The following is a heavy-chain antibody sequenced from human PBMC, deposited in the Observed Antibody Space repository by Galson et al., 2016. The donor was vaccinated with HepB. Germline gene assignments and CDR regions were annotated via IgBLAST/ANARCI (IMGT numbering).Heavy chain of an antibody. V-gene: IGHV3-48*03. CDR2: ISSSGTTI. CDR1: GFTFSRYE. CDR3: AREPVRLADLLTGPPKNPDY. J-gene: IGHJ4*02. D-gene: IGHD3-9*01. Sequence: SLRLSCAAPGFTFSRYEMNWVRQAPGKGLEWVSYISSSGTTIYYADSVKGRFTISRDNAKSSLYLQMNSLRAEDTAVYHCAREPVRLADLLTGPPKNPDYWGQGTLVTVSS.